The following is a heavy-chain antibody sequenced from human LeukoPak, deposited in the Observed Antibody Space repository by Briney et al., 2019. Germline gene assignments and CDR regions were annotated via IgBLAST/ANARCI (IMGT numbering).Heavy chain of an antibody. V-gene: IGHV1-2*02. D-gene: IGHD3-16*01. CDR1: GYTFTGYY. J-gene: IGHJ4*02. CDR3: GGGGGGSYDY. Sequence: ASVKVSCKASGYTFTGYYMHWVRQAPGQGLEWMGWINPNSGGTISSQNFQGRVTLTRDTSISTAYMELSRLRSDDTAVYYCGGGGGGSYDYWGQGTLVTVSS. CDR2: INPNSGGT.